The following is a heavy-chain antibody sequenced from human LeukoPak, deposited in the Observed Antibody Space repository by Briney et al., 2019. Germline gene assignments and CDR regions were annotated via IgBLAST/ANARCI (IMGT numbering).Heavy chain of an antibody. CDR3: ARAPPYGSGWSKGIFDY. CDR2: IYHSGSA. CDR1: GGSISSSNW. Sequence: TSGTLSLTCAVSGGSISSSNWWSWVRQPPGKWLEWIGEIYHSGSANYNPSLKSRVTIPVDKSKNQFSLKLSSVTAADTAVYYCARAPPYGSGWSKGIFDYWGQGTLVTVSS. D-gene: IGHD6-19*01. V-gene: IGHV4-4*02. J-gene: IGHJ4*02.